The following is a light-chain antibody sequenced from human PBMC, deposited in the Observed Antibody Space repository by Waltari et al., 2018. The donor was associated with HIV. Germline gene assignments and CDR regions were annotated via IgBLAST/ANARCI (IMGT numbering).Light chain of an antibody. CDR2: YNR. CDR3: QVWDSTSDQVV. Sequence: SYVLTQPPSVSVATGKTARITCGGDGIGSKRVHWYQQKPGQAPVLVIYYNRDRPSGIPERLSGFTSGNSATLTISRVEAGDEADYYCQVWDSTSDQVVFGGGTKLTVL. CDR1: GIGSKR. V-gene: IGLV3-21*04. J-gene: IGLJ2*01.